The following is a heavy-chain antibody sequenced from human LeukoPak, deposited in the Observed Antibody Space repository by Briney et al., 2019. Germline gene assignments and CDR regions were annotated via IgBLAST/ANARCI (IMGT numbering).Heavy chain of an antibody. V-gene: IGHV3-23*01. CDR2: ISGSGAST. Sequence: PGGSLRLSCVASGFTFSSYAMSWVRQAPGKGPEWVSAISGSGASTYYADSVKGRFTISRDNSKNTLFLQMTSLRAEDTAVYYCANPRRGRDLLSDSWGQGTLVIVPS. J-gene: IGHJ4*02. D-gene: IGHD5-24*01. CDR3: ANPRRGRDLLSDS. CDR1: GFTFSSYA.